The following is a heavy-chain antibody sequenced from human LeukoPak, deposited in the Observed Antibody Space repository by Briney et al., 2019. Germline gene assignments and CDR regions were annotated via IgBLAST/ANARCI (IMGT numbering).Heavy chain of an antibody. CDR2: IRQDGGEK. D-gene: IGHD6-13*01. V-gene: IGHV3-7*01. J-gene: IGHJ4*01. CDR3: ARDGTAPGLYFDL. CDR1: GFTFSSYW. Sequence: GGSLRLSCAVSGFTFSSYWMNWVRQAPGKGLEWVDSIRQDGGEKYYVDSVKGRFTISRDNTRNSLYLHMSSLRAEDTAVYYCARDGTAPGLYFDLWGQGTLVTVSS.